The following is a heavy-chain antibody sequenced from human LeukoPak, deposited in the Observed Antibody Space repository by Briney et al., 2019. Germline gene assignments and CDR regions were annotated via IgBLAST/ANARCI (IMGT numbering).Heavy chain of an antibody. J-gene: IGHJ4*02. CDR2: IKEDGSEE. Sequence: PGGSLRLSCAASGFTFSSYWMSWVRQAPGKGLEWVASIKEDGSEESYVDSVKGRFTISRDNAKNSLYLQMNSLRADDTAVYYCAGDTSTPIGYWGQGTLVTVSS. V-gene: IGHV3-7*04. CDR3: AGDTSTPIGY. D-gene: IGHD5/OR15-5a*01. CDR1: GFTFSSYW.